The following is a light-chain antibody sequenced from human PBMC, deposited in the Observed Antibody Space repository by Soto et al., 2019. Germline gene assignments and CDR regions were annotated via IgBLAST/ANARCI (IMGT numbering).Light chain of an antibody. CDR3: SSFTTSSTYV. CDR2: DVT. V-gene: IGLV2-18*02. CDR1: SSDVGSNNR. J-gene: IGLJ1*01. Sequence: QSVLTQPPSVSGSPGQSVAISCSGSSSDVGSNNRVSWYQQSPGTVPRLMIYDVTNRPSGVPDRFSGSKSGNTASLTISGLQAEDEADYYCSSFTTSSTYVFGTGTTVTVL.